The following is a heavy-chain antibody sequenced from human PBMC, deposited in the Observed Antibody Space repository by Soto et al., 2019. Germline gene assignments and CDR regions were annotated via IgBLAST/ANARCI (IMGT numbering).Heavy chain of an antibody. D-gene: IGHD3-10*01. J-gene: IGHJ4*02. V-gene: IGHV3-74*01. CDR2: IDEYGSTI. CDR1: GFTFSSYW. Sequence: EVQLVESGGGLVQPGGSLRLSCAASGFTFSSYWMHWVRQVPGKGLLWVSRIDEYGSTINYADSVRGRFTISRNNARNTLYLEMNSLRAEDTALYYCTRDIGGKGAYWGPGTLVTVSS. CDR3: TRDIGGKGAY.